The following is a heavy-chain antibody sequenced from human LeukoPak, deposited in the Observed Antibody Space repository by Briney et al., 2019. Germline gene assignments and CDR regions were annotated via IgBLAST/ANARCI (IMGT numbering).Heavy chain of an antibody. CDR2: ISYDGSNK. D-gene: IGHD3-10*01. V-gene: IGHV3-30*18. CDR3: SKDADGEFEY. J-gene: IGHJ4*02. Sequence: GGSLRLSCAASGVTFSSYGMHCVRQAPGRGLEWVAVISYDGSNKYYADSVKGRFTISRDNSKNTLYLQMNSLRAEDTAVYYCSKDADGEFEYWGRGTLVTVSS. CDR1: GVTFSSYG.